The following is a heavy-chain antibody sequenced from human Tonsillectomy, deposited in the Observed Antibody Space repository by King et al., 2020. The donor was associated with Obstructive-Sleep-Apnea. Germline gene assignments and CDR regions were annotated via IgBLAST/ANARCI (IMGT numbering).Heavy chain of an antibody. V-gene: IGHV3-23*04. D-gene: IGHD2-2*01. CDR1: GFTFTNYA. J-gene: IGHJ5*02. CDR2: ISVNSGSI. Sequence: VQLVESGGGLVQPGGSLRLSCAASGFTFTNYALSWVRQAPGKGLEWVSVISVNSGSIFYADSVQGRFTISRDNSKNTLYRQINSLRAEDTALYYCSKVSRYCSTTSCVPDLWGQGTLVTVSS. CDR3: SKVSRYCSTTSCVPDL.